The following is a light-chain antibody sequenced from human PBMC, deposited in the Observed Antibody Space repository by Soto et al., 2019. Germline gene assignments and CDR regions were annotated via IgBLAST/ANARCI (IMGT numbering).Light chain of an antibody. Sequence: DIQMTQSPSSLSASVGDRVTIPCRASLRIRNDLGWYQHKPGKAPKRLIYAASSLQSGVPSRFSGSGSGTELTRTSSSLQPEDFATDYFLQHDTSPWTSDQGTNVEF. CDR3: LQHDTSPWT. V-gene: IGKV1-17*01. CDR1: LRIRND. J-gene: IGKJ1*01. CDR2: AAS.